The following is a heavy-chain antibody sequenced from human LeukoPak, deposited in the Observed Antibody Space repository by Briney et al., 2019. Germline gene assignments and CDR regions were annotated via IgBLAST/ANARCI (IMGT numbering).Heavy chain of an antibody. CDR3: TKDYYGSLDY. CDR2: INSDSSIT. D-gene: IGHD3-16*01. V-gene: IGHV3-74*01. J-gene: IGHJ4*02. Sequence: PGGSLRLSCAASGFTFSGYWMHWVRQAPGKGLVWVSHINSDSSITNYADSVKGRFTISRDNAKNTLYLQMNSLRAEDTAVYYCTKDYYGSLDYWGQGALVTVSS. CDR1: GFTFSGYW.